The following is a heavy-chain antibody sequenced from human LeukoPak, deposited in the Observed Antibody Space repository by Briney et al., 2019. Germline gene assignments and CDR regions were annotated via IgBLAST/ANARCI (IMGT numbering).Heavy chain of an antibody. CDR3: AKGGEGRTEIALFDY. CDR1: GFTFSSYA. J-gene: IGHJ4*02. CDR2: ISGSGGGT. Sequence: GRSLRLSCAASGFTFSSYAMSWVRQAPGKGLEWVSAISGSGGGTYYADSVKGRFTISRDNSKNTLYLQMNSLRAEDTAVYYCAKGGEGRTEIALFDYWGQGTLVTVSS. D-gene: IGHD3-16*01. V-gene: IGHV3-23*01.